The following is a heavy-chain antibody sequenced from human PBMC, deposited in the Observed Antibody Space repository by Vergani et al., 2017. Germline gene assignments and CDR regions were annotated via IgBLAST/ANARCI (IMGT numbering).Heavy chain of an antibody. J-gene: IGHJ2*01. CDR2: IWYDGSNK. CDR3: ARAGDHWYFDL. V-gene: IGHV3-33*01. Sequence: QMQLVESGGGVVQPGRSLRLSCAASGFTFSTYGMHWARQAPGKGLEWVAVIWYDGSNKYYADSVKGRFTISRDNSKNTLYLQMNSLRAEDTGVYYCARAGDHWYFDLWGRGTLVTVSS. CDR1: GFTFSTYG. D-gene: IGHD3-16*01.